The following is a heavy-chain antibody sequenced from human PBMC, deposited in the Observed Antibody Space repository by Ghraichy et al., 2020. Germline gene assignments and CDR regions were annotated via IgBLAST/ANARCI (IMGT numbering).Heavy chain of an antibody. CDR2: INHSGST. D-gene: IGHD3-22*01. CDR1: GGSFSGYY. J-gene: IGHJ6*02. V-gene: IGHV4-34*01. CDR3: ARGSSGYYYYYYGMDV. Sequence: SETLSLTCAVYGGSFSGYYWSWIRQPPGKGLEWIGEINHSGSTNYNPSLKSRVTISVDTSKNQFSLKLSSVTTADTAVYYCARGSSGYYYYYYGMDVWGQGTTVTVSS.